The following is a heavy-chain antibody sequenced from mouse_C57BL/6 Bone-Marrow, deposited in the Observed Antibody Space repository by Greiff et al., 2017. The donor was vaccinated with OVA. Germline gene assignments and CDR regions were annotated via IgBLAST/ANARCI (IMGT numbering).Heavy chain of an antibody. V-gene: IGHV7-3*01. J-gene: IGHJ2*01. CDR3: ARYHGITTVVADYFDY. CDR2: IRNKANGYTT. CDR1: GFTFTDYY. Sequence: EVMLVESGGGLVQPGGSLSLSCAASGFTFTDYYMSWVRQPPGKALEWLGFIRNKANGYTTEYSASVKGRFTISRDNSQSILYLQMNALRAEDSATYYCARYHGITTVVADYFDYWGQGTTLTVSS. D-gene: IGHD1-1*01.